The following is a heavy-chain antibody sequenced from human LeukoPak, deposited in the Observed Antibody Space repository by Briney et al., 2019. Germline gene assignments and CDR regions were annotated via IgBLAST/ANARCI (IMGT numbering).Heavy chain of an antibody. J-gene: IGHJ6*03. D-gene: IGHD6-19*01. Sequence: ASVKVSCKASGYTFTSYYMHWVRQAPGQGLEWMGIINPSGGSTSYAQKFQGRVTMTRNTSISTAYMELSSLRSEDTAVYYCARGSRTKQWLVPYYYYYYMDVWGKGTTVTISS. CDR1: GYTFTSYY. CDR3: ARGSRTKQWLVPYYYYYYMDV. CDR2: INPSGGST. V-gene: IGHV1-46*01.